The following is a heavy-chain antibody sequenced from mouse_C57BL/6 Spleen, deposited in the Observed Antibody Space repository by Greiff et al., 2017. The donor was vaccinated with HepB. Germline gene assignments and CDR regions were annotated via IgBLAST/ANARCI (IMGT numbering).Heavy chain of an antibody. D-gene: IGHD3-1*01. V-gene: IGHV1-15*01. J-gene: IGHJ4*01. CDR2: IDPETGGT. CDR1: GYTFTDYE. Sequence: VQLQQSGAELVRPGASVTLSCKASGYTFTDYEMHWVKQTPVHGLEWIGAIDPETGGTAYNQKFKGKAILTADKSSSTAYMERRSLTSEDSAVYYCTRKGGYFYAMDYWGQGTSVTVSS. CDR3: TRKGGYFYAMDY.